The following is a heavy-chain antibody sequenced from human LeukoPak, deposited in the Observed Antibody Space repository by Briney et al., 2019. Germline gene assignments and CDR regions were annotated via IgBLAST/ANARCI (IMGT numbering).Heavy chain of an antibody. V-gene: IGHV4-61*02. CDR2: IYTSGST. CDR3: AGANDILTGPYYYYYGMDV. D-gene: IGHD3-9*01. CDR1: GGSISSGSYY. J-gene: IGHJ6*02. Sequence: SQTLSLTCTVSGGSISSGSYYWSWIRQPAGKGLEWIGRIYTSGSTNYNPSLKSRVTISVDTSKNQFSLKLSSVTAADTAVYYCAGANDILTGPYYYYYGMDVWGQGTTVTVSS.